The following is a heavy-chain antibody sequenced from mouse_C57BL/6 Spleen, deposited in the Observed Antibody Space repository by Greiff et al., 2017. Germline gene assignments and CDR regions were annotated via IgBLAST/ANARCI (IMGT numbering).Heavy chain of an antibody. CDR1: GYSITSGYY. CDR3: ARDRGTAQATFHFDY. Sequence: EVQLQESGPGLVKPSQSLSLTCSVTGYSITSGYYWNWIRQFPGNQLEWLGYISYDGSNKYNSFLKNRISITRDTSKNKFFLKLNSETTEDTSTDCRARDRGTAQATFHFDYWGQGTTLTVSS. V-gene: IGHV3-6*01. CDR2: ISYDGSN. D-gene: IGHD3-2*02. J-gene: IGHJ2*01.